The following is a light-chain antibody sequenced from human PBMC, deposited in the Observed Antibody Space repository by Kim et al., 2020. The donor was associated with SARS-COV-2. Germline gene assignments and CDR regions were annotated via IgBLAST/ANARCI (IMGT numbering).Light chain of an antibody. CDR2: YVS. CDR1: SSDVGRYNF. V-gene: IGLV2-14*03. Sequence: GQSITVSCTGTSSDVGRYNFVSWYQQHPGKAPKLMIYYVSNRPSGVSDRFSGSKSGNTASLTISGLQAEDESDYYCSSFAISTTWVFGGGTQLTVL. CDR3: SSFAISTTWV. J-gene: IGLJ3*02.